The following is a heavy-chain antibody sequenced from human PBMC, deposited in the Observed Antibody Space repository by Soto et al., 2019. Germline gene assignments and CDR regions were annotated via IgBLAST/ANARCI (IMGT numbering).Heavy chain of an antibody. J-gene: IGHJ5*02. CDR3: ARGCSSTSCYAYNWFDP. V-gene: IGHV1-46*03. D-gene: IGHD2-2*01. Sequence: ASVKVSGKASGYTFTSYYMHWVRQAPGQGLEWMGIINPSGGSTSYAQKFQGRVTMTRDTSTSTVYMELSSLRSEDTAVYYCARGCSSTSCYAYNWFDPWGQGALVTVSS. CDR2: INPSGGST. CDR1: GYTFTSYY.